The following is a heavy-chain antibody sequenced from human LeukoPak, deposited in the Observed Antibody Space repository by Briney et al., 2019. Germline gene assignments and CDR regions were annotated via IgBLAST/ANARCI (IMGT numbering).Heavy chain of an antibody. CDR1: GGTFSSYA. J-gene: IGHJ4*02. V-gene: IGHV1-69*13. CDR3: ARDVPNYYGSGSYFDY. D-gene: IGHD3-10*01. Sequence: GASVKVSCKASGGTFSSYAISWVRQAPGQGLEWMGGIIPIFGTANYAQKFQGRVTITADESTSTAYMELSSLRSEDTAVYYCARDVPNYYGSGSYFDYWGQGTLVTVSS. CDR2: IIPIFGTA.